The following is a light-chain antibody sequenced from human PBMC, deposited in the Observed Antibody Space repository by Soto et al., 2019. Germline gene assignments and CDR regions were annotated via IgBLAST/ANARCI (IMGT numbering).Light chain of an antibody. CDR2: EVS. Sequence: QSVLTQPASVAGSPGQSITISCTGTSSDVGSYNLVSWYQQHPGKAPKLMIYEVSKRPSGVSNRFSGSKSGNTASLTISGLQAEDEADYYCCSYAGSSTFVFGGGTPLTVL. V-gene: IGLV2-23*02. J-gene: IGLJ2*01. CDR1: SSDVGSYNL. CDR3: CSYAGSSTFV.